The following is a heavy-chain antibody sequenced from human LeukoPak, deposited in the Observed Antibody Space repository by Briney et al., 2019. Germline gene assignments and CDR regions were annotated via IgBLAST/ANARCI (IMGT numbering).Heavy chain of an antibody. Sequence: SGGSLRLSCAASAVTFSSYWMHWVRQAPGKGLVWVSRINSDGSSTSYADSVKGRFTISRDNAKNTLYLQMNSLRAEDTAMYYFARASDCSGGSCYSYWYFDLWGRGTLVTVSS. CDR2: INSDGSST. D-gene: IGHD2-15*01. CDR1: AVTFSSYW. CDR3: ARASDCSGGSCYSYWYFDL. J-gene: IGHJ2*01. V-gene: IGHV3-74*01.